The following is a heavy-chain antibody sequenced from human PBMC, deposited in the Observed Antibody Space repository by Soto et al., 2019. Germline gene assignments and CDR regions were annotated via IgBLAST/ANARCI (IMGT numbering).Heavy chain of an antibody. J-gene: IGHJ4*02. V-gene: IGHV4-31*03. CDR2: IYYSGRT. CDR1: GGSISSGGYY. CDR3: AREGGIVGATAADY. Sequence: QVQLQESGPGLVTPSQTLSLTCTVSGGSISSGGYYWRWIRQHQGKGLEWIGSIYYSGRTYYNPSLKSRVTIAVDTSKNPFYLKLSSVTAADTSVYYCAREGGIVGATAADYWGQGTLVTVSS. D-gene: IGHD1-26*01.